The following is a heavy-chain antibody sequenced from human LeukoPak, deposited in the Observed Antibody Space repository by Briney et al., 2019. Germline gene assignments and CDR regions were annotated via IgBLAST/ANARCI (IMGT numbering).Heavy chain of an antibody. D-gene: IGHD2-15*01. J-gene: IGHJ6*02. V-gene: IGHV3-23*01. CDR2: ISGSGGST. Sequence: GGSLRLSCAASGFTFSSYGMSWVRQAPGKGLEWVSAISGSGGSTYYADSVKGRFIISRDNSKNSLYLQMNILTAEDTATYYCAKGVVSSTLYYYGMDVWGQGTTVIVSS. CDR3: AKGVVSSTLYYYGMDV. CDR1: GFTFSSYG.